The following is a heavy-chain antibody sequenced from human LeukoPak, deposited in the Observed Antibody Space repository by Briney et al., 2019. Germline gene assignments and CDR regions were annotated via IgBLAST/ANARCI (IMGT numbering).Heavy chain of an antibody. V-gene: IGHV3-23*01. J-gene: IGHJ4*02. CDR3: AKDRVVGTTRDFDY. D-gene: IGHD1-26*01. CDR2: ISGGGGTT. CDR1: GFTFSSYA. Sequence: PPGGSLRLSCAPSGFTFSSYAMSWVRQAPGKGLEWVSTISGGGGTTYYADSVKGRFTISRDNSKNTLYLQMNSLRAEDTAVYYCAKDRVVGTTRDFDYWGQGTLVTVSS.